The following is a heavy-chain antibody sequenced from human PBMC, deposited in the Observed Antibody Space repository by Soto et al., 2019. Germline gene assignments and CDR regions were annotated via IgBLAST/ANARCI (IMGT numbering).Heavy chain of an antibody. CDR3: ARSYCSGGSCYSRTAEYFQH. J-gene: IGHJ1*01. CDR1: GGSISSSNW. D-gene: IGHD2-15*01. V-gene: IGHV4-4*02. CDR2: IYHSGST. Sequence: SETLSLTCAVSGGSISSSNWWSWVRQPPGKGLEWIGEIYHSGSTNYSPSLKSRVTISVDKSKNQFSLKLSSVTAADTAVYYCARSYCSGGSCYSRTAEYFQHWGQGTLVTVSS.